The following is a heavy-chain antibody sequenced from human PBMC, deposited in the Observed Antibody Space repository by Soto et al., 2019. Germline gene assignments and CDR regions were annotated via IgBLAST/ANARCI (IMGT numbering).Heavy chain of an antibody. CDR2: INPNSGGT. V-gene: IGHV1-2*04. D-gene: IGHD6-13*01. J-gene: IGHJ5*02. CDR3: ARAPAAAAGIRFDP. CDR1: GYTFTCYY. Sequence: ASVKASSKASGYTFTCYYMHWVRQAPGQGLEWMGWINPNSGGTNYAQKFQGWVTMTRDTSISTAYMELSRLRSDDTAVYYCARAPAAAAGIRFDPWGQGTLVTVSS.